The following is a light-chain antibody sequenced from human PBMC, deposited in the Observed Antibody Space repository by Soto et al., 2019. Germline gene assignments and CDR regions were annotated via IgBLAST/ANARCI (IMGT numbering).Light chain of an antibody. V-gene: IGKV1-9*01. CDR1: QGISSY. Sequence: DIQLTQSPSFLSASVGDRVTITCRASQGISSYLAWYQQKPGKAPKLLIYAASTLQSGVPSRFSGSGSGTEFSLTISSLQPEDLATYYCQQLNSYPRALTFGGGTKVEIK. CDR2: AAS. J-gene: IGKJ4*01. CDR3: QQLNSYPRALT.